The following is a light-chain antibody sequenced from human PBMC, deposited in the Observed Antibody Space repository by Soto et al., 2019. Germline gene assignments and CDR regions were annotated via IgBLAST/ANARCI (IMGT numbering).Light chain of an antibody. CDR1: QSVSSY. Sequence: TQSPASLSVSLGDGATLSCRASQSVSSYLAWYQQKPGKAPRLLISAASSWHTGIPARFSGSGSGTDFTPTISRLEPEDVAVYYCQNRSNWRITFGQGTRLE. J-gene: IGKJ5*01. CDR3: QNRSNWRIT. CDR2: AAS. V-gene: IGKV3-11*01.